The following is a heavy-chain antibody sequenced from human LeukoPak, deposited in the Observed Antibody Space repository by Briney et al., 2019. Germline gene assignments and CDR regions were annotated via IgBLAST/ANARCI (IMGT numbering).Heavy chain of an antibody. Sequence: ASVKVSCKASGYTFTGYYMHWVRQAPGQGLEWMGWINPNSGGTNYAQKFQGRVTMTRDKSIRTAYMELRSLRLDDTAVYYCARYTVTEPDYWGRGTLVTVSS. V-gene: IGHV1-2*02. J-gene: IGHJ4*02. CDR2: INPNSGGT. D-gene: IGHD4-17*01. CDR1: GYTFTGYY. CDR3: ARYTVTEPDY.